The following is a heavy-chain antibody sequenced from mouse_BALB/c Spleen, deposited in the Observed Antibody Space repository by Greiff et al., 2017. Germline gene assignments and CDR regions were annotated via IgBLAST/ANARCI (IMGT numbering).Heavy chain of an antibody. D-gene: IGHD4-1*01. CDR2: ISDGGSYT. CDR1: GFTFSDYY. V-gene: IGHV5-4*02. Sequence: EVHLVESGGGLVKPGGSLKLSCAASGFTFSDYYMYWVRQTPEKRLEWVATISDGGSYTYYPDSVKGRFTISRDNAKNNLYLQMSSLKSEDTAMYYCARAGAAYWGQGTLVTVSA. CDR3: ARAGAAY. J-gene: IGHJ3*01.